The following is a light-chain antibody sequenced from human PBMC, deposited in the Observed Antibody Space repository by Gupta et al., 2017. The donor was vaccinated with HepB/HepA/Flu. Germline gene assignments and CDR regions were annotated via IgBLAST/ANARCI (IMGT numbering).Light chain of an antibody. CDR1: QSIISY. J-gene: IGKJ1*01. CDR3: QQRSSWPKT. CDR2: DAS. V-gene: IGKV3-11*01. Sequence: EIVLTQSPATLSLSPGERATLSCRASQSIISYLAWYQQKPGQAPRLLIYDASTRATGIPTRFSGGGFGTDFALTISNREPEDFAVYYCQQRSSWPKTFGQGTKVEIK.